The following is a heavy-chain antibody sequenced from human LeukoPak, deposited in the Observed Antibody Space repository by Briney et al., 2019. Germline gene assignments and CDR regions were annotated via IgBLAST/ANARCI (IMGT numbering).Heavy chain of an antibody. J-gene: IGHJ6*02. CDR1: GFTFSNYN. CDR3: ARVVVVPAARSSSYYYGMDV. V-gene: IGHV3-21*01. Sequence: PGGSLRLSCAASGFTFSNYNMNWVRQAPGKGLEWVSSISSSSIFIYYADSVKGRFTISRDNAKNSLYLQMNGLRAEDTAVYYRARVVVVPAARSSSYYYGMDVWGQGTTVTVSS. D-gene: IGHD2-2*01. CDR2: ISSSSIFI.